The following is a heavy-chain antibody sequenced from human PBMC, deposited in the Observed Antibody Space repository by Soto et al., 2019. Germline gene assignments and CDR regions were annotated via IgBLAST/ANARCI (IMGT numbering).Heavy chain of an antibody. J-gene: IGHJ3*02. V-gene: IGHV3-30*18. CDR3: AKEWLIVTPESFDM. CDR2: ISFDERKK. CDR1: DFTLSTYG. Sequence: GGSLRLSCAAPDFTLSTYGMHWVRQPPGKGLEWVAMISFDERKKIYVDSVKGRFIISRDKSKNTVDLQMNGLRPDDTAIYYCAKEWLIVTPESFDMWGQGTMVTVSS. D-gene: IGHD3-22*01.